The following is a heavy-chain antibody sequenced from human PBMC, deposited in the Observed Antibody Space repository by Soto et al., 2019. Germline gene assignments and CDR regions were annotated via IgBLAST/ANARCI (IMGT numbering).Heavy chain of an antibody. J-gene: IGHJ5*02. Sequence: EVQLVESGGGLVQPGGSLRLSCVASGFALSRYEMNWVRQAPGKGLEWVSYISSTGNSRYYADSVKGRFTISRDNDKNSMYLQMKNLRDDDAGTYYCARDARFEDCDIDDCRNWFDPWGQGTLVSVSS. CDR1: GFALSRYE. D-gene: IGHD2-15*01. CDR3: ARDARFEDCDIDDCRNWFDP. CDR2: ISSTGNSR. V-gene: IGHV3-48*03.